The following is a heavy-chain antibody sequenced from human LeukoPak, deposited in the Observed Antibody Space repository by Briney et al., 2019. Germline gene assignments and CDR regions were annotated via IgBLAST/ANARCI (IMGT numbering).Heavy chain of an antibody. D-gene: IGHD6-19*01. CDR2: FSGSTYTT. J-gene: IGHJ4*02. Sequence: GGSLRLSCLASGFTLRTYVMSWLRQAPGRGLECVSAFSGSTYTTYYADSVKGRFTISRDNSKNILYVQMNSLRGDDTAVYFCAPLQQWLAPHLAYWGQGTLVIVSS. V-gene: IGHV3-23*01. CDR1: GFTLRTYV. CDR3: APLQQWLAPHLAY.